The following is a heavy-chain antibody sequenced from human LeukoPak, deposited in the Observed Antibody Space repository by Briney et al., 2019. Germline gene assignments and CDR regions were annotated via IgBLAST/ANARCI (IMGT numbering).Heavy chain of an antibody. CDR1: GFTVSNNY. Sequence: GGSLRLSCAASGFTVSNNYMSWVRQAPGKGREWVSVIYGGGATYYADSVKGRFTISRDNSKNTLYLQMNSLRAEDTAVYYCARLFPPSLHYFDYWGQGTLVTVSS. V-gene: IGHV3-53*01. J-gene: IGHJ4*02. CDR2: IYGGGAT. CDR3: ARLFPPSLHYFDY. D-gene: IGHD3-10*02.